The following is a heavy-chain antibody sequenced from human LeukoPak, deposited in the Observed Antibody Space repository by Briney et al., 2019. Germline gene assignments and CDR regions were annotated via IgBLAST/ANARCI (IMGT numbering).Heavy chain of an antibody. CDR3: ARSGRGTYYYFDL. CDR2: ISAYNGNT. D-gene: IGHD1-26*01. CDR1: GYTFTSYG. V-gene: IGHV1-18*01. Sequence: ASVKVSCKASGYTFTSYGISWVRQAPGQGLEWMGWISAYNGNTNYAQKLQGRATMTAETSTGTAYMDLRNLRFDDTAVYFCARSGRGTYYYFDLWGQGTLVTVSS. J-gene: IGHJ4*02.